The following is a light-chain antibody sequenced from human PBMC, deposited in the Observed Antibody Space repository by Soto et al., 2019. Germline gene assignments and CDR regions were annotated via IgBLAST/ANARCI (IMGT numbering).Light chain of an antibody. CDR1: SSNIGSNT. Sequence: QSVLTQPPSASGTPGQRVTISCSGSSSNIGSNTVNWYQQLPGTAPKLLIYSNNQRPSGVPDRFSGSKSGTSASLAISGLQSEDEADYYCAAWDDSLNGPHVFGPGTKVTV. CDR2: SNN. CDR3: AAWDDSLNGPHV. J-gene: IGLJ1*01. V-gene: IGLV1-44*01.